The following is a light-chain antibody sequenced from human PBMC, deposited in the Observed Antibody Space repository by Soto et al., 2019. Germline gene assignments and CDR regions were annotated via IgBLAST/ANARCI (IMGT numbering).Light chain of an antibody. CDR1: QSVSSK. J-gene: IGKJ1*01. CDR2: GAS. V-gene: IGKV3-15*01. CDR3: QQYNNWPGT. Sequence: EIVLTQSPGTLSVSPGKRATLSCRASQSVSSKLAWYQQKPGQAPRLLFYGASTGATGIPARFSGSGSETELTLSISSLQSEDFAVYYCQQYNNWPGTFGQGTKVDIK.